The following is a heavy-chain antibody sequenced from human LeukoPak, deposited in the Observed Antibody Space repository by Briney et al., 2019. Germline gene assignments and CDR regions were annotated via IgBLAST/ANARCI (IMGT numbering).Heavy chain of an antibody. CDR1: GFTFSRYS. Sequence: GGSLRLSCAASGFTFSRYSVNWVPQAPGKGLEWVSCISDSSRHIYYADSVKGRFTISRDNAKSSASLQMNSLRVDDTAVYYCARAYTNGDYLDYWGQGTLVTVSS. V-gene: IGHV3-21*01. CDR3: ARAYTNGDYLDY. CDR2: ISDSSRHI. J-gene: IGHJ4*02. D-gene: IGHD4-17*01.